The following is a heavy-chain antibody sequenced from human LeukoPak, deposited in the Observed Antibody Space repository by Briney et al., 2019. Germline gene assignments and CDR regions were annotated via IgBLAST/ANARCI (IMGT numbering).Heavy chain of an antibody. CDR3: ARGVGYMSGYCRGGFYYYDF. J-gene: IGHJ4*02. CDR2: INQSGSV. V-gene: IGHV4-34*01. D-gene: IGHD6-19*01. CDR1: GGSVSDY. Sequence: PSETLSLTCAVSGGSVSDYWAWIRQPPGKGLEWIGEINQSGSVKYNPSLKSRVTISVDMSKNQFSLMLSSMTVADTAVYYCARGVGYMSGYCRGGFYYYDFWGQGTLVTVSS.